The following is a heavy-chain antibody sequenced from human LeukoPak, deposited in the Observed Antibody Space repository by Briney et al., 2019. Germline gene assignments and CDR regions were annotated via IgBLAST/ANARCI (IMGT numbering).Heavy chain of an antibody. V-gene: IGHV3-43*01. D-gene: IGHD6-6*01. J-gene: IGHJ6*02. CDR3: AKDKDSSSNPRYGMDV. CDR1: GFTFDDYT. CDR2: ISWDGGST. Sequence: GGSLRLSCAASGFTFDDYTMHWVRQAPGKGLEWVSLISWDGGSTYYADSVKGRFTISRDNSKNSLYLQMNSLRAEDTALNYCAKDKDSSSNPRYGMDVWGQGTTVTVSS.